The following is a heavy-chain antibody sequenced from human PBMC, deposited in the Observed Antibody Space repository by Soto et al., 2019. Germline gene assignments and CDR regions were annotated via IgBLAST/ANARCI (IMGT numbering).Heavy chain of an antibody. V-gene: IGHV3-7*01. CDR2: IKQDGSGK. D-gene: IGHD4-4*01. J-gene: IGHJ6*03. CDR1: GFTFSSYW. Sequence: WGSLRLSCAASGFTFSSYWMSWVRQAPGKGLEWVANIKQDGSGKYYVDSVKGRFTISRDNAKNSLYLQMNSLRAEDTAVYYCARDDTVTTGYYYYYYMDVWGKGTTVTVSS. CDR3: ARDDTVTTGYYYYYYMDV.